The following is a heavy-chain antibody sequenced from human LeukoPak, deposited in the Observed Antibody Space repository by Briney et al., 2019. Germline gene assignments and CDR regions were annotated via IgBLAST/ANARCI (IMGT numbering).Heavy chain of an antibody. Sequence: GXTYYNPSLKSRVTMSVDTSQNQFSLKLSSVTAADTAVYYCARITTYYYDSSGYSYFYYYMDVWGKGTTVTVSS. CDR2: GXT. D-gene: IGHD3-22*01. CDR3: ARITTYYYDSSGYSYFYYYMDV. J-gene: IGHJ6*03. V-gene: IGHV4-4*07.